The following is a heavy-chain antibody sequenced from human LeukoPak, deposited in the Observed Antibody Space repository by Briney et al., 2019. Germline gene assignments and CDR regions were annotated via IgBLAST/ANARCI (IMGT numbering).Heavy chain of an antibody. CDR3: ARGSYYFES. CDR1: GFTFNTLG. CDR2: ISYDGSNK. D-gene: IGHD3-16*01. J-gene: IGHJ4*02. Sequence: GRSLRLSCEASGFTFNTLGMHWVRQAPGKGLEWVGVISYDGSNKYYGDSVKGRFTISRDNSNNTLFLQMNSLRSEDTAVYYCARGSYYFESWGQGTLVTVSS. V-gene: IGHV3-30*03.